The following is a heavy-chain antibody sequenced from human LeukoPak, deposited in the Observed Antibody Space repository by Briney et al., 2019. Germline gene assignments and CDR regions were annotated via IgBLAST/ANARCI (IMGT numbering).Heavy chain of an antibody. CDR1: GYTFSSYW. Sequence: GESLRISCKGSGYTFSSYWIGWVRQMPGKDLEWMGIIYPGDSDTRYSPSLQGQVTISVDTSIGTAYLQWSSLKASDTAIYYCARQNDFRLDYWGQGTLDTVSS. J-gene: IGHJ4*02. CDR2: IYPGDSDT. CDR3: ARQNDFRLDY. D-gene: IGHD3-3*01. V-gene: IGHV5-51*01.